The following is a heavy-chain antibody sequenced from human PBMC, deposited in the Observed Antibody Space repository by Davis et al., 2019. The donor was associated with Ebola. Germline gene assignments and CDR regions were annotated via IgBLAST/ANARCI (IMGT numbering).Heavy chain of an antibody. V-gene: IGHV3-7*01. Sequence: GESLKISCAASGFSFSSYWMSWVRQAPGKGLEWVASIKQDGSEEYYVDSVKGRFTISRDNAKNSLYLQMNSLRAEDTAVYYCLYGMDVWGQGTTVTVSS. J-gene: IGHJ6*02. CDR3: LYGMDV. CDR1: GFSFSSYW. CDR2: IKQDGSEE.